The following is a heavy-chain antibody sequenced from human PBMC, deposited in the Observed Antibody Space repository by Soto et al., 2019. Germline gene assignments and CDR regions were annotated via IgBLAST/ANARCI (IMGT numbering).Heavy chain of an antibody. Sequence: GGSLRLSCAASGFSVYSYAMSWVRQAPGKGLEWVSAISGSGGSTYYADSVKGRFTISRDNSKNTLYLQMNSLRAEDTAVYYCAKDPKYQLLPDPWGQGTLVTVS. CDR1: GFSVYSYA. CDR3: AKDPKYQLLPDP. D-gene: IGHD2-2*01. V-gene: IGHV3-23*01. J-gene: IGHJ5*02. CDR2: ISGSGGST.